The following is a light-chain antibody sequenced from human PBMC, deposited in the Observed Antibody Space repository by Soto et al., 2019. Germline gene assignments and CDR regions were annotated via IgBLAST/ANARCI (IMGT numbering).Light chain of an antibody. J-gene: IGLJ2*01. Sequence: QLVLTQSPSASASLGASVKLTCTLSSGHSSYAIAWHQQQPEKGPRYLMKLNSDGSHSKGAGIPDRFSGSSSGAERYLTISSLQSEDEADYYCQTWAADIQVFGGGTKLTVL. CDR1: SGHSSYA. CDR3: QTWAADIQV. V-gene: IGLV4-69*01. CDR2: LNSDGSH.